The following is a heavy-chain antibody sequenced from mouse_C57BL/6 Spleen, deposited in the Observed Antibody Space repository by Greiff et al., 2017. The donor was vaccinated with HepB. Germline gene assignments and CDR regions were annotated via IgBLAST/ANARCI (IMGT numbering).Heavy chain of an antibody. CDR1: GYTFTSYG. D-gene: IGHD3-2*02. CDR2: IYPRSGNT. Sequence: QVQLQQSGAELARPGASVKLSCKASGYTFTSYGISWVKQRTGQGLEWIGEIYPRSGNTYYNEKFKGKATLTANKSSSTAYMELRSLTSEDSAVYFCARYVDSSGSRFDDWGQGTTLTGSS. J-gene: IGHJ2*01. V-gene: IGHV1-81*01. CDR3: ARYVDSSGSRFDD.